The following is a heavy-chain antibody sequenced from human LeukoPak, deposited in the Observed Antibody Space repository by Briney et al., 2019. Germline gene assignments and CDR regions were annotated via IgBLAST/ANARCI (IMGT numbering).Heavy chain of an antibody. J-gene: IGHJ5*02. CDR3: ARFQDIVVVPAAIWGNWFDP. Sequence: GESLKISCKGSGYSFTSYWIGWVRQMPGKGLEWMGIIYPGDSDTRYSPSFQGQVTISADKSISTAYLQWSSLKASDTAMYYCARFQDIVVVPAAIWGNWFDPWGQGTLVTVSS. CDR1: GYSFTSYW. V-gene: IGHV5-51*01. CDR2: IYPGDSDT. D-gene: IGHD2-2*02.